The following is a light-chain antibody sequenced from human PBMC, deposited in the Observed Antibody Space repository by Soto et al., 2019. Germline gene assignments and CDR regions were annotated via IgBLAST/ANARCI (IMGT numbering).Light chain of an antibody. CDR2: GAS. V-gene: IGKV3-20*01. J-gene: IGKJ1*01. Sequence: EIVLTQSPGTLSLSPGERAALSCRASQSISSSYLAWYQQKPGQAPRLLIYGASSRATGIPDRFVSSGSGTDFTPNISRLEPEDFAVYYCQQYASSPPTFGQGTKVEIK. CDR3: QQYASSPPT. CDR1: QSISSSY.